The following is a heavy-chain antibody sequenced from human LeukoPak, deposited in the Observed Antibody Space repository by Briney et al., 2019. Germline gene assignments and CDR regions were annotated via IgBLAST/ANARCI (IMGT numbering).Heavy chain of an antibody. CDR2: IYYSGST. J-gene: IGHJ4*02. CDR3: ARHQWPAAAGTAPFDY. Sequence: SETLSLTCAVYGGSFSSYYWSWIRQPPGKGLEWIGYIYYSGSTNYNPSLKSRVTISVDTSKNQFSLKLSSVTAADTAVYYCARHQWPAAAGTAPFDYWGQGTLVTVSS. D-gene: IGHD6-13*01. V-gene: IGHV4-59*08. CDR1: GGSFSSYY.